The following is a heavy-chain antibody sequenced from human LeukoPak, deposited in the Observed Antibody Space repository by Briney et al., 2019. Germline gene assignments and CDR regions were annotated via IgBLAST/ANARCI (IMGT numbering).Heavy chain of an antibody. CDR2: INDDGSDT. CDR3: VRGGPSTWF. D-gene: IGHD3-22*01. V-gene: IGHV3-74*01. Sequence: PGRSLRLSCAASGFTFKLYWMHWVRQVPGKGPVWVARINDDGSDTVYADSVKGRFTISRDDAKNMLFLQMNSLRGEDTAVYHCVRGGPSTWFWGQGTLVTVSS. J-gene: IGHJ4*02. CDR1: GFTFKLYW.